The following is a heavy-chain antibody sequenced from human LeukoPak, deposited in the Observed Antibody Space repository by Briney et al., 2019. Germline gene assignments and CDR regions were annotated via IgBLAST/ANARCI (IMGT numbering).Heavy chain of an antibody. V-gene: IGHV3-74*01. CDR3: ARDQVGVTWPIHGAS. CDR1: GFTFSSYW. J-gene: IGHJ3*01. CDR2: INTGGTNT. Sequence: GGSLRLSCAASGFTFSSYWMHWVRQAPGKGLVWVSHINTGGTNTNYADSVKGRFTISRDNAKNTLYLQMNRLRAEDTAFYYCARDQVGVTWPIHGASWGQGTMVTVSS. D-gene: IGHD2-21*01.